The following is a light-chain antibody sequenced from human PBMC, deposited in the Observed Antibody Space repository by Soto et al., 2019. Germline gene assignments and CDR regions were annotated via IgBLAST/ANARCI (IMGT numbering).Light chain of an antibody. Sequence: EIVLTQSPATLSLSPGERATLSCRASQSVGSYFAWYQQKPGQAPRLLIYEASDRATGIPARFSGSGSGTDFTRTISSLEPEDFAVYYCQLRGIWPKLTFGGGTKVEIK. J-gene: IGKJ4*01. V-gene: IGKV3-11*01. CDR3: QLRGIWPKLT. CDR2: EAS. CDR1: QSVGSY.